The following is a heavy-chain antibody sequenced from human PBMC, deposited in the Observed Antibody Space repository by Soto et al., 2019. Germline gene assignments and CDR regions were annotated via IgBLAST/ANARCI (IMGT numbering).Heavy chain of an antibody. J-gene: IGHJ4*02. CDR1: GFSLSTSGVG. D-gene: IGHD2-15*01. CDR3: APSRCSGGTCYLFDY. V-gene: IGHV2-5*02. CDR2: VYWDDVQ. Sequence: QITLRESGPTLVKPTQTLTLTCTISGFSLSTSGVGVGWIRQPPGKSLEWLALVYWDDVQRYSPSLKTRLTTPRDPSRRQVVLTMPNRDPADPATYCRAPSRCSGGTCYLFDYWGQGTLVTVSS.